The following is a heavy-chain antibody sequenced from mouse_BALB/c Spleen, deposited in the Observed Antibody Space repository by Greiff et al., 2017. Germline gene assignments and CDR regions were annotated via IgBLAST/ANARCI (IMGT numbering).Heavy chain of an antibody. CDR1: GFTFSSFG. CDR2: ISSGSSTI. V-gene: IGHV5-17*02. CDR3: ARSTMIYYFDY. Sequence: DVMLVESGGGLVQPGGSRKLSCAASGFTFSSFGMHWVRQAPEKGLEWVAYISSGSSTIYYADTVKGRFTISRDNPKNTLFLQMTSLRSEDTAMYYCARSTMIYYFDYWGQGTTLTVSA. J-gene: IGHJ2*01. D-gene: IGHD2-4*01.